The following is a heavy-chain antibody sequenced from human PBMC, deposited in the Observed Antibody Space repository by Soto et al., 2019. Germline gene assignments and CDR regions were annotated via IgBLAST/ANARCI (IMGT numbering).Heavy chain of an antibody. J-gene: IGHJ6*02. V-gene: IGHV3-13*01. CDR1: GFTFSSYD. Sequence: SXGSLRLSCAASGFTFSSYDMHWVRQATGKGLEWVSAIGTAGDTYYPGSVKGRFTISRENAKNSLYLQMNSLRAGDTAVYYCARVQRVSAGPAYFYGMDVWGQGTTVTVSS. CDR2: IGTAGDT. CDR3: ARVQRVSAGPAYFYGMDV. D-gene: IGHD6-13*01.